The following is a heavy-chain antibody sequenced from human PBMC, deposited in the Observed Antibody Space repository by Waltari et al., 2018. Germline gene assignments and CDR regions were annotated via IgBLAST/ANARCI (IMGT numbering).Heavy chain of an antibody. D-gene: IGHD3-10*01. CDR1: GYTFTSYD. CDR2: MNPNSGNT. V-gene: IGHV1-8*01. CDR3: ARGQGDYGSGSYSSAVDY. Sequence: QVQLVQSGAEVKKPGASVKVSCKASGYTFTSYDINWVRQATGQGLEWMGWMNPNSGNTCYAQKFQGRVTMTRNTSISTAYMELSSLRSEDTAVYYCARGQGDYGSGSYSSAVDYWGQGTLVTVSS. J-gene: IGHJ4*02.